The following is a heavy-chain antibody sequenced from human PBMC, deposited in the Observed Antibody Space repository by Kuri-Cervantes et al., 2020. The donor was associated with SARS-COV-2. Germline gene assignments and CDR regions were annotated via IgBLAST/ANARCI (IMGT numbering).Heavy chain of an antibody. D-gene: IGHD5-18*01. J-gene: IGHJ2*01. V-gene: IGHV4-38-2*01. Sequence: SETLSLTCAVSGYSISSGYYWGWIRQSPGKGLEWIGSIYRSGSTYYNPSLKSQVTISVDTSKNQFSMKLSSVTAADTAVYYCARHPEDSYGYGRGYFDLWGRGTLVTVSS. CDR2: IYRSGST. CDR3: ARHPEDSYGYGRGYFDL. CDR1: GYSISSGYY.